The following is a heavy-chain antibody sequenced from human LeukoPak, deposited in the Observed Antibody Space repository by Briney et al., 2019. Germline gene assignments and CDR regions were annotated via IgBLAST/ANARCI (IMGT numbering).Heavy chain of an antibody. J-gene: IGHJ4*02. CDR2: IYYSGSTSGSTT. CDR3: ASGGADSGSLFDY. Sequence: SETLSLTCTVSGGSISSGDHYWSWIRQPPGKGLEWIGYIYYSGSTSGSTTYYNPSLKRRVTVSVDTSKNQFSLKLRSVTAADTAVYYCASGGADSGSLFDYWGQGTLVTVSS. D-gene: IGHD5-12*01. V-gene: IGHV4-30-4*01. CDR1: GGSISSGDHY.